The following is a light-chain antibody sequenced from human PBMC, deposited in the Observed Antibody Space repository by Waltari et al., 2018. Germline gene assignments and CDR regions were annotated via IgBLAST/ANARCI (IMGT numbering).Light chain of an antibody. CDR1: TSDVGGYNY. V-gene: IGLV2-14*03. CDR2: DVS. Sequence: QSALTQPASVSGSPGQSITISCTGTTSDVGGYNYVSWYQHHPGKAPQLMIYDVSKRPSGVSDRFSGSKSGNTASLTISGLQTEDEADYYCSSYSRSSTFYVFGTGTKVTVL. CDR3: SSYSRSSTFYV. J-gene: IGLJ1*01.